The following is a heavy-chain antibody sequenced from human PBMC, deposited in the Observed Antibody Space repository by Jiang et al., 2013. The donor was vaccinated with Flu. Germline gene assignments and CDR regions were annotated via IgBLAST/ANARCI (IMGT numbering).Heavy chain of an antibody. Sequence: GSGLVKPSQTLSLTCTVSGGSISSGGYYWSWIRQHPGKGLEWIGYIYYSGSTYYNPSLKSRVTISVDTSKNQFSLKLSSVTAADTAVYYCAREDGLLYYDSSGYFDYWGQGTLVTVSS. CDR1: GGSISSGGYY. CDR3: AREDGLLYYDSSGYFDY. V-gene: IGHV4-31*03. CDR2: IYYSGST. J-gene: IGHJ4*02. D-gene: IGHD3-22*01.